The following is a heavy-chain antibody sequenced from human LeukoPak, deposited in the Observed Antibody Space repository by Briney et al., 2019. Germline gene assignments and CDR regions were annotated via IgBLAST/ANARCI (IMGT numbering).Heavy chain of an antibody. J-gene: IGHJ4*02. V-gene: IGHV3-15*01. CDR1: GFTFSNAW. CDR3: AKVYCSSTSCYEGWFDYYFDY. D-gene: IGHD2-2*01. Sequence: GGSLRLSCAASGFTFSNAWMSWVRQAPGKGLEWVGRIKSKTDGGTTDYAAPVKGRFTISRDDSKNTLYLQMNSLKTEDTAVYYCAKVYCSSTSCYEGWFDYYFDYWGQGTLVTVSS. CDR2: IKSKTDGGTT.